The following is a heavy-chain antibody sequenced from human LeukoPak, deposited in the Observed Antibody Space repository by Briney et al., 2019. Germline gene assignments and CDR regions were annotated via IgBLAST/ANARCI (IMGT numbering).Heavy chain of an antibody. V-gene: IGHV4-4*07. CDR1: GGSISSYY. CDR2: IYTSGST. Sequence: SETLSLTCTVSGGSISSYYWSWIRQPAGKGLEWIGRIYTSGSTNYNPSLKSRVTISVDTSKNQFSLKLSSVTAADTAVYYCARHAAPSYYYGMDVWGQGTTVTVSS. J-gene: IGHJ6*02. D-gene: IGHD6-25*01. CDR3: ARHAAPSYYYGMDV.